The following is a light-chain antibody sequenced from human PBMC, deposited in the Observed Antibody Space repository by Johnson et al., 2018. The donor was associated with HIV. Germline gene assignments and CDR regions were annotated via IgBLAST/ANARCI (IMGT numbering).Light chain of an antibody. Sequence: HSVLTQPPSVSAAPGQKVTISCSGSNSNIGNNFVSLYQQFPGTAPRLLIYENNKRPSGIADRFSGSKSGTSATLGITGLQTGDEADYYCGTWDSSLSAHYVFGTVTKVTVL. CDR1: NSNIGNNF. V-gene: IGLV1-51*02. J-gene: IGLJ1*01. CDR3: GTWDSSLSAHYV. CDR2: ENN.